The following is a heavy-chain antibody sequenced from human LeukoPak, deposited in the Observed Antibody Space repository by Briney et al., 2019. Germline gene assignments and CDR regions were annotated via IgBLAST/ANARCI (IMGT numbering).Heavy chain of an antibody. Sequence: PSETLSLTCTVSGGSISSSSYYWGWIRQPPGKGLEWIGSIYYSGSTYYNSSLKSRVTISVDTSKNQFSLRLSSVTAADTAVYYCARRGYYYDSSGYYKWGQGTLVTVSS. D-gene: IGHD3-22*01. V-gene: IGHV4-39*01. CDR1: GGSISSSSYY. J-gene: IGHJ4*02. CDR3: ARRGYYYDSSGYYK. CDR2: IYYSGST.